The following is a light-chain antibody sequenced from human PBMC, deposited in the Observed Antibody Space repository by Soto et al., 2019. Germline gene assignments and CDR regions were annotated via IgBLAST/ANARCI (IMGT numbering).Light chain of an antibody. Sequence: EIVLTQSPGTLSLSPGERATLSCRASQSVGSSFLAWYQQKPGQAPRLLIYGASSRATGIPDRFSGSGSGTDFTLTISRLEPEDFAVYYCQQYTNSPAFGQGTKVEIK. CDR1: QSVGSSF. CDR3: QQYTNSPA. V-gene: IGKV3-20*01. CDR2: GAS. J-gene: IGKJ1*01.